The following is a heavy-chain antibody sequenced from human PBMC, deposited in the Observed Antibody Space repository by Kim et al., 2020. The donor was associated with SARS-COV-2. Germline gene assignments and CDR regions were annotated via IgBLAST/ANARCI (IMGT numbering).Heavy chain of an antibody. J-gene: IGHJ5*02. V-gene: IGHV4-59*13. Sequence: SETLSLTCTVSGGSISNYYWSWIRQAPGKGLEWIGYIHYSGSTNSNPSLKGRVTTSLDTSKNQISLQLSSVTAADTAVYYCARDWSYSGGSGKEGGWFDPWGQGTRVTVSS. CDR1: GGSISNYY. CDR2: IHYSGST. D-gene: IGHD3-10*01. CDR3: ARDWSYSGGSGKEGGWFDP.